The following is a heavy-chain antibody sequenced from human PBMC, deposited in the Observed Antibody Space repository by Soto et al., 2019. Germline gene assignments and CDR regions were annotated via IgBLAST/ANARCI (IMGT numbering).Heavy chain of an antibody. CDR1: GFSFSNYG. D-gene: IGHD3-3*01. V-gene: IGHV3-23*01. CDR2: INNNGADT. Sequence: GGSLRLSCAASGFSFSNYGMSWVRQPPGKGLEWVSTINNNGADTYYPDSVKGRFTISRDNSKNMLYLQMSSRRVDDTAIFFCAKDSATFGRFDFWGQGTLVTGS. J-gene: IGHJ4*02. CDR3: AKDSATFGRFDF.